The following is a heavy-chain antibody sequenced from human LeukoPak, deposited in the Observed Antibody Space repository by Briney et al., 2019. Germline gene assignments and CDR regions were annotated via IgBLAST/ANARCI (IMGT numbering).Heavy chain of an antibody. CDR1: GGSISSSSYY. D-gene: IGHD3-16*02. CDR3: ARQPEITFGGVIVRSYFDY. J-gene: IGHJ4*02. CDR2: IYYSGST. V-gene: IGHV4-39*01. Sequence: SETLSLTCTVSGGSISSSSYYWGWIRQPPGKWLEWIGSIYYSGSTYYNPSLKSRVTISVDTSKNQFSLKLSSVTAADTAVYYCARQPEITFGGVIVRSYFDYWGQGTLVTVSS.